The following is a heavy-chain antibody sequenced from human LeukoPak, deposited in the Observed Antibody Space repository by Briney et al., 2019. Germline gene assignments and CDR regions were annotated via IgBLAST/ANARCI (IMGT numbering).Heavy chain of an antibody. CDR2: ISSSGSTI. D-gene: IGHD6-19*01. CDR1: GFTFSNYE. V-gene: IGHV3-48*03. CDR3: ARDSSGWYDH. J-gene: IGHJ5*02. Sequence: PGGSLRLSCAASGFTFSNYEMNWVRQAPGKGLEWVSYISSSGSTIYYADSVKGRFTISRDNAKNSLYLQMNSLRVEDTAVYYCARDSSGWYDHWGQGTLVTVSS.